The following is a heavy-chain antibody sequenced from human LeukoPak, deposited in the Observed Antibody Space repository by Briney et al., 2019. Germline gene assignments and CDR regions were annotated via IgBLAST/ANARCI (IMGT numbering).Heavy chain of an antibody. Sequence: SETLSLTCTVSGGSISNYYWSWIRQSAGKGLEWIGRIYSTGSTNYNPSLKSRVTMSVDTSKNQFSLKLNSVTAADTAVYYCATEIGITIFGFDPWGQGTLGTVSS. CDR3: ATEIGITIFGFDP. D-gene: IGHD3-3*01. V-gene: IGHV4-4*07. CDR2: IYSTGST. CDR1: GGSISNYY. J-gene: IGHJ5*02.